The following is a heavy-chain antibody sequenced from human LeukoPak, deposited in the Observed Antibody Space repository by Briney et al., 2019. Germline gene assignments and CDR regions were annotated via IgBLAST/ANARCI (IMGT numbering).Heavy chain of an antibody. D-gene: IGHD3-16*01. V-gene: IGHV3-48*03. Sequence: PGGFLRLSCAASGFTFSSYEMNWVRQAPGKGLEWVSYISSSGSTIYYADSVKGRFTISRDNSMNTLFLQMNSLRAEDTATYFCAKGRGQLVKRVGDYFHYWGQGTLVTVSS. CDR3: AKGRGQLVKRVGDYFHY. J-gene: IGHJ1*01. CDR2: ISSSGSTI. CDR1: GFTFSSYE.